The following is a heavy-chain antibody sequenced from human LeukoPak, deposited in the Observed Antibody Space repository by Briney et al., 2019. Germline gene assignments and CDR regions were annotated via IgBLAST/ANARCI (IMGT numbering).Heavy chain of an antibody. V-gene: IGHV1-46*01. Sequence: ASVKVSCKASGYTFTSNYIHWVRQAPGQGLEWMGMIYPRDGSTSYAQKFQGRVTMTRNTFISIAYMELSSLRSDDTAVYYCARATGKDILTGRKLDNWGQGTLVTVSS. J-gene: IGHJ4*02. CDR1: GYTFTSNY. D-gene: IGHD3-9*01. CDR2: IYPRDGST. CDR3: ARATGKDILTGRKLDN.